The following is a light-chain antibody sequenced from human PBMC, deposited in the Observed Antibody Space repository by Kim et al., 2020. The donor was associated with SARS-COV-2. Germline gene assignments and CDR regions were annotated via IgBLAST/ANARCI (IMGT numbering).Light chain of an antibody. V-gene: IGLV3-1*01. CDR1: KLGDKY. CDR2: QDS. Sequence: SYELTQPPSVSVSPGQTASITCSGDKLGDKYACWYQQKPGQSPVLVIYQDSKRPSGLPERFSGSNSGNTVTLTISGTQSMDEADYYCQAWDSSTVVFGGGNQLTVL. CDR3: QAWDSSTVV. J-gene: IGLJ2*01.